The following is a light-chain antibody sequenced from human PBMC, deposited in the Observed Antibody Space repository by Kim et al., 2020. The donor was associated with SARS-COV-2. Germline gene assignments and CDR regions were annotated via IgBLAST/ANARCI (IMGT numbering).Light chain of an antibody. CDR3: LQHNTFPIT. CDR1: QDIRND. V-gene: IGKV1-17*01. Sequence: TVGDRVTITCRASQDIRNDLGWYQQKPGSAPKRLIYGAFSLQSGVPLRFSGSGSGTEFTLTISSLQPEDFATYFCLQHNTFPITFGQGTRLEIK. J-gene: IGKJ5*01. CDR2: GAF.